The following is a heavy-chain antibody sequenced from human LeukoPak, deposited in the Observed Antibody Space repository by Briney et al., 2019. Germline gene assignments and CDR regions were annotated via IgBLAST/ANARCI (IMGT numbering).Heavy chain of an antibody. Sequence: ASVKVSCKASGYTFTGYYMHWVRQPPGQGLEWMGWINPNSGGTNYAQKFQGRVTMTRDTSISTAYMELSRLRSDDTAVYYCARDSLEDGYCVVYWGQGTLVTVSS. CDR1: GYTFTGYY. CDR3: ARDSLEDGYCVVY. CDR2: INPNSGGT. J-gene: IGHJ4*02. V-gene: IGHV1-2*02. D-gene: IGHD5-24*01.